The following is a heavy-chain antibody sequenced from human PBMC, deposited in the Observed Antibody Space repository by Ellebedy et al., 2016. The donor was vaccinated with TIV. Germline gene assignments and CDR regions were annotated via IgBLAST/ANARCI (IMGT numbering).Heavy chain of an antibody. D-gene: IGHD1-26*01. Sequence: SETLSLXXTVSGGSISSYYWSWIRQPPGKGLEWIGYIYYSGSTNYNPSLKSRVTISVDTSKNQFSLKLSSVTAADTAMYFCARGRIVGAAMVSGYWGQGTLVTVSS. CDR2: IYYSGST. J-gene: IGHJ4*02. CDR3: ARGRIVGAAMVSGY. CDR1: GGSISSYY. V-gene: IGHV4-59*12.